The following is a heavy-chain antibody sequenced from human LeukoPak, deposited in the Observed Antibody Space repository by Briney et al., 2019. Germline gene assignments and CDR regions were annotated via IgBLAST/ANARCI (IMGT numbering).Heavy chain of an antibody. V-gene: IGHV4-39*07. CDR3: ARVPGPDYFDY. Sequence: SETLSLTCTVSGGSISSGTYYWGWIRQPPGKGLEWIGTMYYTGTTYYNPSLKNRVTISVDTSKNQFSLKLSSVTAADTAMYYCARVPGPDYFDYWGQGTLVTVSS. CDR2: MYYTGTT. J-gene: IGHJ4*02. CDR1: GGSISSGTYY.